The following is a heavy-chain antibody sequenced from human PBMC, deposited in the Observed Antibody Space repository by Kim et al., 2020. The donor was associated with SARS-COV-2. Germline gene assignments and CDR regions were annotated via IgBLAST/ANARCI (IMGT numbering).Heavy chain of an antibody. D-gene: IGHD3-22*01. J-gene: IGHJ5*01. CDR2: IWYDGSNK. CDR3: ARYVVIGSSGYYYVGWFDP. V-gene: IGHV3-33*08. CDR1: GFTFSSYG. Sequence: GGSLRLSCAASGFTFSSYGMHWVRQAPGKGLEWVAVIWYDGSNKYYADSVKGRFTISRDNSKNTLYLQMNSLRAEDTAVYYCARYVVIGSSGYYYVGWFDPWGQGTLVTVSS.